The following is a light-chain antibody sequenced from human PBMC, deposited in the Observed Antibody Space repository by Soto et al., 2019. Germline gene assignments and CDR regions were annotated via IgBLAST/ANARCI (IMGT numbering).Light chain of an antibody. CDR3: SSYGGNSNYV. J-gene: IGLJ1*01. Sequence: QSVLTQPPSASGSPGQSVTISCTGTSSDVGLYDYVSWYQQHPGKVPKLPIYEVTQRPSGVPDRFSGSKSGNTASLTVSGLQAEDEADYYCSSYGGNSNYVFGTGTKVT. CDR2: EVT. V-gene: IGLV2-8*01. CDR1: SSDVGLYDY.